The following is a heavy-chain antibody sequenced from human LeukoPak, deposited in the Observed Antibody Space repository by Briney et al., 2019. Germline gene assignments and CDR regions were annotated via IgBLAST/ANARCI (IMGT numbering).Heavy chain of an antibody. V-gene: IGHV3-74*01. CDR3: ARVKAGYSGYEPVDY. CDR2: INSDGSST. Sequence: GGSLRLSCAASGFTFSSYWMYWVRQAPGKGLVWVSGINSDGSSTTYADSVKGRFTISRDHAKNTLYLQMNSLRAEDTAVYYCARVKAGYSGYEPVDYWGQGTLVTVSS. D-gene: IGHD5-12*01. J-gene: IGHJ4*02. CDR1: GFTFSSYW.